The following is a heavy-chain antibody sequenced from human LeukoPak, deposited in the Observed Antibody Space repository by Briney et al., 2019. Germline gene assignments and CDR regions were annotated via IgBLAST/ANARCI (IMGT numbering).Heavy chain of an antibody. CDR1: GFDFSSNW. D-gene: IGHD3-22*01. CDR3: AKEGYYDSSGYRPY. J-gene: IGHJ4*02. CDR2: IKGDGIST. Sequence: GGSLRLSCAASGFDFSSNWMHWVRHAPGQGLVWVSRIKGDGISTNYADSVKGRFTISRDIAKNTLYLQMNSLRAEDTAVYYCAKEGYYDSSGYRPYWGQGTLVTVSS. V-gene: IGHV3-74*01.